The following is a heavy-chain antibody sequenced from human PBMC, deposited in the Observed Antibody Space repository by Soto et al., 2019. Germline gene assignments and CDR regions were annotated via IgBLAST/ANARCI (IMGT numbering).Heavy chain of an antibody. D-gene: IGHD3-3*01. CDR1: GFTFSSYS. CDR2: ISSSSSTI. V-gene: IGHV3-48*02. Sequence: PGESLKISCAASGFTFSSYSMNWVRQAPGKGLEWVSYISSSSSTIYYADSVKGRFTISRDNAKNSLYLQMNSLRDEDTAVYYCARELDRYDFWSGYWSQLYYYGMDVWGQGTTVTVSS. CDR3: ARELDRYDFWSGYWSQLYYYGMDV. J-gene: IGHJ6*02.